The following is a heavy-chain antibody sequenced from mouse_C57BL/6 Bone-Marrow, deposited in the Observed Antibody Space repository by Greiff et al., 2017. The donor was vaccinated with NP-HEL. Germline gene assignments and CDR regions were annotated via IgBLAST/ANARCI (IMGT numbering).Heavy chain of an antibody. CDR2: ISSGSSTI. D-gene: IGHD2-12*01. Sequence: EVKLMESGGGLVKPGGSLKLSCAASGFTFSDYGMHWVRQAPEKGLEWVAYISSGSSTIYYADTVKGRFTISRDNAKNTLFLQMTSLRSEDTAMYYCARRDSYYPLAMDYWGQGTSVTVSS. J-gene: IGHJ4*01. CDR3: ARRDSYYPLAMDY. V-gene: IGHV5-17*01. CDR1: GFTFSDYG.